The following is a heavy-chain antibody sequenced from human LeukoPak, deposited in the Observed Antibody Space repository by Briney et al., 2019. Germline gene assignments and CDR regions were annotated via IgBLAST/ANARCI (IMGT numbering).Heavy chain of an antibody. CDR2: IRSKANSDET. D-gene: IGHD3-3*01. CDR1: GFIFSDSA. J-gene: IGHJ4*01. Sequence: GGSLRLSCTVSGFIFSDSAIHWVRQAAGRGLEWVGRIRSKANSDETAYAASVKGRFTISRDDSKDTAYLQMHSLKPEDTAVYHCTSPAHDFDFWSGYYSVWGRGAQVTVSS. CDR3: TSPAHDFDFWSGYYSV. V-gene: IGHV3-73*01.